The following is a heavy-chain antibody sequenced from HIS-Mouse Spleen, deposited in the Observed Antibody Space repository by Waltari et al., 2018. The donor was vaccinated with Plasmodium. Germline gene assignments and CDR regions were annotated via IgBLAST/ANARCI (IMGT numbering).Heavy chain of an antibody. V-gene: IGHV4-34*01. D-gene: IGHD3-3*01. J-gene: IGHJ4*02. Sequence: QVQLQQWGAGLLKPSATLSLTCAVSGGSFSGYYWSWIRQPPGKGLEWIGEINHSGSTNYNRSLKSRVTISVDTSKNQFSLKLSSVTAADTAVYYCARAYYDFWSGYRFDYWGQGTLVTVSS. CDR3: ARAYYDFWSGYRFDY. CDR1: GGSFSGYY. CDR2: INHSGST.